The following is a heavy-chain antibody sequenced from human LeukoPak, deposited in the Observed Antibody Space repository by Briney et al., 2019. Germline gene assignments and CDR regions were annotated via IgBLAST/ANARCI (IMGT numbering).Heavy chain of an antibody. Sequence: PGGSLRLSCAASGFTFSSYAMSWVRQAPGKGLEWVSAISGSGGSTYYADDVKGQFTISRDNSKNTLYLQMNSLRAEDTAVYYCAKDPSTVTTLDYWGQGTLVTVSP. CDR1: GFTFSSYA. CDR2: ISGSGGST. D-gene: IGHD4-17*01. V-gene: IGHV3-23*01. J-gene: IGHJ4*02. CDR3: AKDPSTVTTLDY.